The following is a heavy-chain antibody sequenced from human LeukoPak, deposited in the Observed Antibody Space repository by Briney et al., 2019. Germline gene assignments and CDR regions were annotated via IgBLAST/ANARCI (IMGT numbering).Heavy chain of an antibody. Sequence: PSETLSLTCTVSGGSISSYYWSWIRQPPGKGLEWIGYIYYSGSTNYNPSLKSRVTISVDTSKNQFSLKLSSVTAADTAVYYCARHYVSSWHFDYWGQGTLVTVSS. CDR2: IYYSGST. V-gene: IGHV4-59*08. J-gene: IGHJ4*02. D-gene: IGHD6-13*01. CDR1: GGSISSYY. CDR3: ARHYVSSWHFDY.